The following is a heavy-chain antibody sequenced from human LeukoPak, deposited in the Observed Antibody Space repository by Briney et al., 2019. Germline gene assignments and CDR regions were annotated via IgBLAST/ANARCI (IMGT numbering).Heavy chain of an antibody. CDR2: ISYDGSNK. CDR1: GFTFSSHA. J-gene: IGHJ4*02. V-gene: IGHV3-30*04. Sequence: PGGSLRLSCAASGFTFSSHAMHWVRQAPGKGLEWVAVISYDGSNKYYADSVKGRFTTSRDNSKNTLYLQMNSLRAEDTAVYYCARAGYYDSSGYYYFDYWGQGTLVTVSS. D-gene: IGHD3-22*01. CDR3: ARAGYYDSSGYYYFDY.